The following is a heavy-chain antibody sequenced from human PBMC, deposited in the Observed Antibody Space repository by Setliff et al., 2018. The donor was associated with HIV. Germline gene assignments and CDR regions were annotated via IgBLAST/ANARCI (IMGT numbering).Heavy chain of an antibody. J-gene: IGHJ1*01. Sequence: GESPKISCIASGFSLSTYSMNWVRQAPGKGLEWISYISSDSRTTYYADSVKGRFTISRDDAKTSLYLQMNSLRAEDTAVYYCVRDLVYYYDNSGSFHVAEYFQHWGQGTLVTVSS. CDR2: ISSDSRTT. D-gene: IGHD3-22*01. CDR3: VRDLVYYYDNSGSFHVAEYFQH. V-gene: IGHV3-48*01. CDR1: GFSLSTYS.